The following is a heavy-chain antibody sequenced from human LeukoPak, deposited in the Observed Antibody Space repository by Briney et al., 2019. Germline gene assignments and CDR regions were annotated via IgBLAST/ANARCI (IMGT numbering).Heavy chain of an antibody. Sequence: GGSLRLSCAASGFTFSSYAMTWVRQAPGKGLEWVAYIQYDGSNEQYADSVKGRFSISRDSSKNILYLQMNSLRAEDTAVYYCAKDRCSNGVGCYYYYMDVWGKGTTVTISS. CDR2: IQYDGSNE. D-gene: IGHD2-8*01. J-gene: IGHJ6*03. CDR3: AKDRCSNGVGCYYYYMDV. V-gene: IGHV3-30*02. CDR1: GFTFSSYA.